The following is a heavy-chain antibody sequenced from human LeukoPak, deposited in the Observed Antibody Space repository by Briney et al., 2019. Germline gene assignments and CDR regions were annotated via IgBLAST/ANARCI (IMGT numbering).Heavy chain of an antibody. CDR1: GYTFTSYG. J-gene: IGHJ4*02. Sequence: APVKVSCKASGYTFTSYGISWVRQAPGQGLEWMGWISAYNGNTNYAQKLQGRVTMTTDTSTSTAYMELRSLRSEDTAVYYCARAGVLTGTPSDGYWGQGTLVTVSS. CDR3: ARAGVLTGTPSDGY. CDR2: ISAYNGNT. V-gene: IGHV1-18*01. D-gene: IGHD1/OR15-1a*01.